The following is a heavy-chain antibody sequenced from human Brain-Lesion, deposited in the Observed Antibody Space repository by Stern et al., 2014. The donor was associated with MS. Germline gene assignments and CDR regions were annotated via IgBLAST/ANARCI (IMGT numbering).Heavy chain of an antibody. CDR1: GFTFDDYA. V-gene: IGHV3-9*01. D-gene: IGHD1-14*01. J-gene: IGHJ4*02. CDR3: ARDITGSSAYFAY. CDR2: ISWNRGTI. Sequence: EVQLVESGGDLVQPGRSLRLSCAAFGFTFDDYAMHWVRQAPGKGPEWVAGISWNRGTIGYADSVKGRFTTSRDNAYSSLYLQMNSLRPEDTALYYCARDITGSSAYFAYWGQGTLVTVSS.